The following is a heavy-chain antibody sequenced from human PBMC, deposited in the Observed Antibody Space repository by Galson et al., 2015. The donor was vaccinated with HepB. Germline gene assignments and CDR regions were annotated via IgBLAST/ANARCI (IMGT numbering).Heavy chain of an antibody. Sequence: SLRLSCAASGFTFSSYAMSWVRQAPGKGLEWVSAISGRGGSTYYADSVKGRFTISRDNSKNTLYLQMNSPRAEDTAVYYCAKGYDFLEWLPGPPDASDAFDIWGQGTMVTVSS. CDR1: GFTFSSYA. CDR2: ISGRGGST. V-gene: IGHV3-23*01. CDR3: AKGYDFLEWLPGPPDASDAFDI. D-gene: IGHD3-3*01. J-gene: IGHJ3*02.